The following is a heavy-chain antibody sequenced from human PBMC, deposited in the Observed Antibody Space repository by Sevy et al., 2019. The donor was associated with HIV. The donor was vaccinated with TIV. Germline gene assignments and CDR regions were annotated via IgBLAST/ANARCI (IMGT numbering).Heavy chain of an antibody. Sequence: SETLSLTCAASTGSINDYYWTWIRQPPGKGLEWIGNIYYNGNTNYNPSLQSRVSISVDTSKNQFSLRLTSVTPADTAVYYCAREAWGMIAHWGQGTLVTVSS. CDR3: AREAWGMIAH. CDR2: IYYNGNT. D-gene: IGHD7-27*01. J-gene: IGHJ5*02. V-gene: IGHV4-59*13. CDR1: TGSINDYY.